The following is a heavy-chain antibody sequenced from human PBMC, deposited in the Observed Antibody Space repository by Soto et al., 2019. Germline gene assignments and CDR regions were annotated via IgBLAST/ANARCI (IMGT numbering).Heavy chain of an antibody. CDR3: ARGTNPYYYYGMDV. J-gene: IGHJ6*02. V-gene: IGHV1-18*01. Sequence: ASVKVSCKASGYTFTSYGISWVRQAPGQGLEWMGWISAYNGNTNYAQKLQGRVTMTTDTSTSTAYMELRSLRSDDAAVYYCARGTNPYYYYGMDVWGQGTTVTVSS. CDR2: ISAYNGNT. CDR1: GYTFTSYG. D-gene: IGHD1-7*01.